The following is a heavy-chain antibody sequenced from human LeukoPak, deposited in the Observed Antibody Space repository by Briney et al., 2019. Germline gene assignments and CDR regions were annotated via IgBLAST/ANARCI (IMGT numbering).Heavy chain of an antibody. CDR1: GFTFSSYE. CDR3: ARDGSYLAVVDY. CDR2: ISGSGNTI. D-gene: IGHD1-26*01. J-gene: IGHJ4*02. V-gene: IGHV3-48*03. Sequence: PGGSLRLSCAASGFTFSSYEMNWVRQAPGKGLEWVSYISGSGNTIYYADSVRGRFTISRDNAKNSLYLQMNSLRAEDTAVYYCARDGSYLAVVDYWGQGTLVTVSS.